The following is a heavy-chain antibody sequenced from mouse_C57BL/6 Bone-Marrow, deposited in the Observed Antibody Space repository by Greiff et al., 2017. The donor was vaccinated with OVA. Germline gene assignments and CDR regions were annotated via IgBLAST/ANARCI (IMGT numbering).Heavy chain of an antibody. CDR1: GYSFTGYY. Sequence: VQLKQSGPELVKPGASVKISCKASGYSFTGYYMHWVKQSSEKSLEWIGEINPSTGGTSYNQKFKGKATLTVDKSSSTAYMQLKSLTSEDSAVYYCARDPYTTVVATDYAMDYWGQGTSVTVSS. CDR3: ARDPYTTVVATDYAMDY. J-gene: IGHJ4*01. V-gene: IGHV1-43*01. D-gene: IGHD1-1*01. CDR2: INPSTGGT.